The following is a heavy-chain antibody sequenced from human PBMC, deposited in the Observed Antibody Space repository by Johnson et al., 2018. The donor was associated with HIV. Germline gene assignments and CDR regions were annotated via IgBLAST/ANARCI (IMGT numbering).Heavy chain of an antibody. CDR2: IQNDGTNK. CDR1: GFSFSNYG. CDR3: ASPRGTHGAFDI. D-gene: IGHD1-1*01. V-gene: IGHV3-30*02. Sequence: QVQLVESGGGVVQPGESLTLSCAASGFSFSNYGVHWVRQAPGKGLEWVAFIQNDGTNKYYADSVKGRFTISRDNSKNTLYLQMNSLRAEDTAVYYCASPRGTHGAFDIWGQGTMVTVSS. J-gene: IGHJ3*02.